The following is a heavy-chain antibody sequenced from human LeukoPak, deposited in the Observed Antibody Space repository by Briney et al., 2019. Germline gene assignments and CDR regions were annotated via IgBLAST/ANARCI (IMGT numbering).Heavy chain of an antibody. V-gene: IGHV1-18*01. D-gene: IGHD7-27*01. CDR1: GYTFTING. CDR2: ISAYNGNT. J-gene: IGHJ4*02. CDR3: ARSLTGEDY. Sequence: GASVTVSCKGSGYTFTINGISWVRQAPGQGIEWMGWISAYNGNTNYSQKLQGRVTMTTDTTTSTAYMELRSLRSDDTAVYYCARSLTGEDYWGQGTLVTVSS.